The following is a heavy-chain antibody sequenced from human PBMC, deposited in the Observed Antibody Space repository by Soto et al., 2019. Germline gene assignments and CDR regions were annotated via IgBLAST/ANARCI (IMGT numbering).Heavy chain of an antibody. D-gene: IGHD3-16*01. CDR2: MYHDGNT. CDR3: ARESYYGYHSTDD. Sequence: SETLSLTCAVSGYSISSGCFWGWIRQPPGKWLEWIANMYHDGNTHYNPSLKSRVTMSVDTSNNQFSLKLNSVTAADTAVYYCARESYYGYHSTDDWGQGTPVTVSS. CDR1: GYSISSGCF. J-gene: IGHJ6*02. V-gene: IGHV4-38-2*02.